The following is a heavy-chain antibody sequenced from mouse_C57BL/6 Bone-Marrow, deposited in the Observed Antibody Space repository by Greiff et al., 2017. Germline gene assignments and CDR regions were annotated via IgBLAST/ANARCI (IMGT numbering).Heavy chain of an antibody. CDR1: GFNIKDAY. D-gene: IGHD3-2*02. CDR3: TTFQLKPWFAY. Sequence: EVQLQQSGAELVRPGASVKLSCTASGFNIKDAYMHWVKQRPEQGLEWIGWIDPENGDTEYASKFQGKATITADTSSNTAYLQLSSLTSEDTAVYYCTTFQLKPWFAYWGQGTLVTVSA. V-gene: IGHV14-4*01. CDR2: IDPENGDT. J-gene: IGHJ3*01.